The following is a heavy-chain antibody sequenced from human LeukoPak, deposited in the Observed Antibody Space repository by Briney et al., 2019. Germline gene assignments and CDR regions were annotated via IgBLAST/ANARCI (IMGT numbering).Heavy chain of an antibody. V-gene: IGHV1-69-2*01. CDR3: ATGPSGSYSY. J-gene: IGHJ4*02. D-gene: IGHD1-26*01. CDR2: VDPEDGET. CDR1: EYTFTYYY. Sequence: ASVKISCKASEYTFTYYYMHWLQQAPGKGLEWMGRVDPEDGETIYAEKFQGRVTITADTSTDTAYMELRSLRSEDTAVYYCATGPSGSYSYWGQGTLVTVSS.